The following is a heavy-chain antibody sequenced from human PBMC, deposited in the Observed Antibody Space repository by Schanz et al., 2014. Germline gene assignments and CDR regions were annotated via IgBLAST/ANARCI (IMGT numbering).Heavy chain of an antibody. D-gene: IGHD2-2*03. CDR1: GFIFRSFG. CDR2: IWSDGTNE. CDR3: ARAGYCTSVSCSLFVSDY. V-gene: IGHV3-33*01. J-gene: IGHJ4*02. Sequence: QGQLVESGGGVVQPGKSLRLSCATSGFIFRSFGIHWVRQAPGKGLEWVAVIWSDGTNEYYADSVKGRFTISGDSSKYTVYLQMNSLRADDTAVYYCARAGYCTSVSCSLFVSDYWGQGTLVTVSS.